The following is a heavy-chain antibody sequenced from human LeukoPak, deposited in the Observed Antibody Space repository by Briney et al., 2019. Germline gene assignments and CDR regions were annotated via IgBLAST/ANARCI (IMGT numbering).Heavy chain of an antibody. CDR3: ARGGYYGSGSYYPWRYYYYGMDV. V-gene: IGHV4-34*01. CDR2: INHSGST. D-gene: IGHD3-10*01. J-gene: IGHJ6*02. CDR1: GGSFSDYY. Sequence: SETLSLTCAVYGGSFSDYYWSWIRQPPGKGLEWIGEINHSGSTNYNPSLKSRVTISVDTSKNQFSLKLSSVTAADTAVYYCARGGYYGSGSYYPWRYYYYGMDVWGQGTTVTVSS.